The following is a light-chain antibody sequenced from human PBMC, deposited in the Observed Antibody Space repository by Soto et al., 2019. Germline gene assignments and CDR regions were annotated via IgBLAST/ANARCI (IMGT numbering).Light chain of an antibody. CDR3: QGDSGFST. Sequence: DIQMTQSPSSLSASVGDRVTITCRASQNIASYLSWYQQKPGKAPNLLIYTASALKSGVPSRFSGSGSGTDFTLTISGLQPDDFATYYCQGDSGFSTFGGGTKVEIK. J-gene: IGKJ4*01. V-gene: IGKV1-39*01. CDR1: QNIASY. CDR2: TAS.